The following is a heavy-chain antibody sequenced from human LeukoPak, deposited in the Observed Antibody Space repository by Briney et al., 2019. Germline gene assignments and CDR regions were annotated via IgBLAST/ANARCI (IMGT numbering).Heavy chain of an antibody. Sequence: GGSLRLSCADSGFTFRSYSMNWVRQTPGKGLEWVSSISSGSKYIYNATSVKGRFTISRDNAKNSLYLQMNSLRAEDTAVYYCARALSYSYGSMDFWGQGTLVIVSS. V-gene: IGHV3-21*01. J-gene: IGHJ4*02. CDR1: GFTFRSYS. CDR2: ISSGSKYI. CDR3: ARALSYSYGSMDF. D-gene: IGHD5-18*01.